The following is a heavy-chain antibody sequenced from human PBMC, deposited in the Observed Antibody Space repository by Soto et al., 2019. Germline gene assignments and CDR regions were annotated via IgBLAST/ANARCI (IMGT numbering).Heavy chain of an antibody. J-gene: IGHJ4*02. V-gene: IGHV4-30-2*01. CDR2: IYHSGST. CDR3: ARGMTTVTTLDY. CDR1: GGSISSGGYS. Sequence: QLQLQESGSGLVKPSQTLSLTCAVSGGSISSGGYSWSWIRQPPGKGLEWIGYIYHSGSTYYNPSLTRRATTSVDRSKNQFSRKLSSVTAADTAVYYCARGMTTVTTLDYWGQGTLVTVSS. D-gene: IGHD4-4*01.